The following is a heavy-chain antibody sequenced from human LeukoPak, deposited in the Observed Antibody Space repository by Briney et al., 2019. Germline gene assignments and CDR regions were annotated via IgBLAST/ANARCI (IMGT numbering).Heavy chain of an antibody. CDR3: ARRLRGSGNWDFDY. Sequence: GASVKVSCKASGYTFTGYYMHWVRQAPGQGLEWMGWINPNSGGTNYAQKFQGRVTMTRDTSISTAYMELSRLRSDDTAVYYCARRLRGSGNWDFDYWGQGTLVTVSS. J-gene: IGHJ4*02. CDR1: GYTFTGYY. D-gene: IGHD3-10*01. V-gene: IGHV1-2*02. CDR2: INPNSGGT.